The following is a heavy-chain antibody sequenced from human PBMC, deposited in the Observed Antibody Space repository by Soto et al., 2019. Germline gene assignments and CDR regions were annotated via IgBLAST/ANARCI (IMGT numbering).Heavy chain of an antibody. CDR2: SSGTGINA. CDR1: GFTLSSFA. D-gene: IGHD3-3*01. J-gene: IGHJ4*02. CDR3: ANVRG. Sequence: EVQLLESGGGLVQPGGSLSLSCAGSGFTLSSFAMNWVRQAPGKGLEWVSASSGTGINAYYADSVRGRFTVSRDNSKNTVFFQMNSLIVEDTAVYYCANVRGWGQGTLVTVSS. V-gene: IGHV3-23*01.